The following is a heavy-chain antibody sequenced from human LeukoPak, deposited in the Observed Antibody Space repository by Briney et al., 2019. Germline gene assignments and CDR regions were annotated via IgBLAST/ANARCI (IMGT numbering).Heavy chain of an antibody. CDR3: ARGRGWVDH. CDR1: EFTFFTYW. V-gene: IGHV3-7*01. D-gene: IGHD3-16*01. CDR2: IKQDGSEK. J-gene: IGHJ4*02. Sequence: QPGGSLRLSCAASEFTFFTYWMTWVRQAPGKGLEWVANIKQDGSEKYYVDSVKGRFTISRDNARNSVNLQLNSLRVEDTALYYCARGRGWVDHWGQGTLVTVSS.